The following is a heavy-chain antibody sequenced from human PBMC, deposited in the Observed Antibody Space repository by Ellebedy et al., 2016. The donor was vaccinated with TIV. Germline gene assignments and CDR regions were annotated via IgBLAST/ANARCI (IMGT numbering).Heavy chain of an antibody. CDR1: RYTFTGYY. CDR2: INPNSGGT. CDR3: TRGGDSANYYKGAYGMDV. V-gene: IGHV1-2*02. Sequence: AASVKVSCKTSRYTFTGYYIHWVRQAPGQGLEWMGWINPNSGGTNYAQKFQGRVTMTRDTSISTAYMELSGLRSDDPAVYYCTRGGDSANYYKGAYGMDVWGQGTTVTVSS. J-gene: IGHJ6*02. D-gene: IGHD3-10*01.